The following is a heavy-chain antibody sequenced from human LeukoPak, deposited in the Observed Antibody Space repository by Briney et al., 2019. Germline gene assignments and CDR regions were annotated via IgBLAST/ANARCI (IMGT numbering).Heavy chain of an antibody. Sequence: GGSLRLSCAASGFTFSSYWMSWVRQAPGKGLEWVALISDDGSTIYYSDSVKGRFTISRDNSKNTLYLQMNSLRAEDTAVYYCAKTSSAAGPIPSENDYWGQGTLVTVSS. CDR1: GFTFSSYW. CDR3: AKTSSAAGPIPSENDY. CDR2: ISDDGSTI. J-gene: IGHJ4*02. V-gene: IGHV3-30*18. D-gene: IGHD6-13*01.